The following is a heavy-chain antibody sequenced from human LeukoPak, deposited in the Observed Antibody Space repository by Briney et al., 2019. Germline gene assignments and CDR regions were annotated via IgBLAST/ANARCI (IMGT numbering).Heavy chain of an antibody. V-gene: IGHV3-13*01. J-gene: IGHJ3*02. CDR2: IGTAADT. Sequence: GGSLRLSCAASGFIFSNYGMSWVRQAPGKGLEWVSGIGTAADTYYSGSVKGRFTISRENAKNSLYLQMNSLRAGDTAVYYCARRRGGLRSYSDAFDIWGQGTMVTVSS. D-gene: IGHD3-10*01. CDR3: ARRRGGLRSYSDAFDI. CDR1: GFIFSNYG.